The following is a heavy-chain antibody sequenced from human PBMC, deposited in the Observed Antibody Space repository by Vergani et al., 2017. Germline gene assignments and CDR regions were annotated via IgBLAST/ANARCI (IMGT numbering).Heavy chain of an antibody. D-gene: IGHD2-2*03. J-gene: IGHJ5*02. Sequence: QVQLVQSGAEVKKPGASVKVSCKVSGYTLTELSMHWVRQAPGKGLEWMGGFDPEDGETIYAQKFQGRVTMTEATSTETAYMGLSSLRSEDTAVYYCATGGYCSSTSCYVRYSSSWYGNWFDPWGQGTLVTVSS. V-gene: IGHV1-24*01. CDR2: FDPEDGET. CDR3: ATGGYCSSTSCYVRYSSSWYGNWFDP. CDR1: GYTLTELS.